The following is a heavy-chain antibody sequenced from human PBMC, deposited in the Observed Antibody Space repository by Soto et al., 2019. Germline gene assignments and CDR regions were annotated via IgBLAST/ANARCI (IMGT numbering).Heavy chain of an antibody. CDR2: ISAYNGNT. CDR1: GYTFTSYG. D-gene: IGHD3-3*01. Sequence: ASVKVSCKASGYTFTSYGISWVRQAPGQGLEWMGWISAYNGNTNYAQKLQGRVTMTTDTSTSTAYMELRSLRSDDTAVYYCARDVYDFWSGFPYGWFDPGGQGTLVTVSS. V-gene: IGHV1-18*01. J-gene: IGHJ5*02. CDR3: ARDVYDFWSGFPYGWFDP.